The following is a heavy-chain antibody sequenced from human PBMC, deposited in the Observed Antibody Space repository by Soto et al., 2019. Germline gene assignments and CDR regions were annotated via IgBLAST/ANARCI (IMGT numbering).Heavy chain of an antibody. CDR1: GFSLNTHGVG. Sequence: QITLKESGPTLEKPTQPLTLTCTFSGFSLNTHGVGVGWIRQPPGKALEWLALIYWDDDERYSPSLKSRLTIRKVTSKNQVVLTMTNMDPVDTATYYCAYSPTTLTAFDYWGQGTLVTVSS. D-gene: IGHD4-17*01. CDR3: AYSPTTLTAFDY. V-gene: IGHV2-5*02. CDR2: IYWDDDE. J-gene: IGHJ4*02.